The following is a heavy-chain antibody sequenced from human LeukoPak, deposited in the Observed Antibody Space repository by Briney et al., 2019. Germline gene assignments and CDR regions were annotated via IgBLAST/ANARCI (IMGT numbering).Heavy chain of an antibody. D-gene: IGHD5-18*01. V-gene: IGHV4-30-2*01. CDR1: GGSVTSGCYS. CDR2: IYHSGST. CDR3: ARQGYTYADDF. Sequence: PSQTLSLTCTVSGGSVTSGCYSWTWIRQPPGKGLEWIGYIYHSGSTYYNPSLKSRLTISVDRSKNQISLKLSSVTAADTAVYFCARQGYTYADDFWGQGTLVTVSS. J-gene: IGHJ4*02.